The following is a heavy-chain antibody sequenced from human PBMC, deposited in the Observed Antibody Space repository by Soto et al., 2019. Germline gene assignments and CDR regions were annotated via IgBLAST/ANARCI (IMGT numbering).Heavy chain of an antibody. Sequence: PGGSLRLSCAASGFTFSTYAMTWVRQAPGRGLEWVSAISGSGGSTDYADSVKGRFTISRDNSKNTVYLQMNSLRAEDTAVYYCAKNRGNVGNCHHLSIEYWGKGSLVTISS. J-gene: IGHJ4*01. CDR3: AKNRGNVGNCHHLSIEY. V-gene: IGHV3-23*01. CDR2: ISGSGGST. CDR1: GFTFSTYA. D-gene: IGHD2-15*01.